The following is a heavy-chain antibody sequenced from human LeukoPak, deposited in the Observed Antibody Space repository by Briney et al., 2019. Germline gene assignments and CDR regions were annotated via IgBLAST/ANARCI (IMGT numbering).Heavy chain of an antibody. V-gene: IGHV3-53*01. CDR2: IYSGGST. CDR3: AGGSYCSGGSCYSVYFQH. D-gene: IGHD2-15*01. Sequence: GGSLRLSCAASGFTFSSNYMSWVRQAPGKGLEWVSVIYSGGSTYYADSVKGRFTISRDNSKNTLYLQMNSLRAEDTAVYYCAGGSYCSGGSCYSVYFQHWGQGTLVTVSS. CDR1: GFTFSSNY. J-gene: IGHJ1*01.